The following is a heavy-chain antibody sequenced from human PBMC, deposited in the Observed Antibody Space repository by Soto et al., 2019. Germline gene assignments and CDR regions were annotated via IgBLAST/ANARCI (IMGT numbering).Heavy chain of an antibody. CDR2: IYYSGST. CDR1: GGSTSSGAYY. J-gene: IGHJ4*02. V-gene: IGHV4-30-4*01. CDR3: ASDSYGGNAGHRFDY. Sequence: PSETLSLTCTVSGGSTSSGAYYWSRIRQPPGQGLEWIGYIYYSGSTYYNPSLKSRVTISVNPSKNQFSLKLSSMTAENTAVYYCASDSYGGNAGHRFDYWGQGTLVTVST. D-gene: IGHD4-17*01.